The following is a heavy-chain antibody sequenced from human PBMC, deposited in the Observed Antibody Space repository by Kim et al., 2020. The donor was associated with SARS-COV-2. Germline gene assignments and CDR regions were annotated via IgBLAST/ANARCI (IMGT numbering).Heavy chain of an antibody. Sequence: GGSLRLSCAASGFTFSSYAMSWVRQAPGKGLEWVSAISGSGGSTYYSDSVKGRFTISRDNSKNTLYLQMNSLRAEDTAVYYCAKDQLWFGETEAYYYYYYSMDAWGQRTTVTAS. CDR1: GFTFSSYA. V-gene: IGHV3-23*01. J-gene: IGHJ6*02. CDR3: AKDQLWFGETEAYYYYYYSMDA. CDR2: ISGSGGST. D-gene: IGHD3-10*01.